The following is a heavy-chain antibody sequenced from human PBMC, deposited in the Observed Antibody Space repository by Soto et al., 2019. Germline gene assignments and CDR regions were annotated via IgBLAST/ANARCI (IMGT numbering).Heavy chain of an antibody. CDR2: IIPLYGTA. J-gene: IGHJ4*02. CDR1: GGAFNTYT. CDR3: ARRPQGIGPALYYFDS. V-gene: IGHV1-69*01. Sequence: QVQLLQSGAEVKKPGSSVKVFCKASGGAFNTYTFSWVRQAPGQGLEWVGGIIPLYGTAKYAQKFQGRVTISADASTSTGYMELTSLTTDDTAVYYCARRPQGIGPALYYFDSWGQGTRVTVSS. D-gene: IGHD3-16*01.